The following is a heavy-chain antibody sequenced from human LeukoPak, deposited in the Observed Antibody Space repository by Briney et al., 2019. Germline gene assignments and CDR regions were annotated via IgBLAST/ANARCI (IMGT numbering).Heavy chain of an antibody. V-gene: IGHV3-53*01. Sequence: GGSLRLSCAASGFTFSSYGMHCVRQAPGKGLEWVSTIYVAGSAYYADFLKGQFTISRDNSKNTVYLQMNSLRAEDTAVYYCARAIQFQLLKGYFDYWGQGALVTVSS. J-gene: IGHJ4*02. CDR3: ARAIQFQLLKGYFDY. CDR2: IYVAGSA. CDR1: GFTFSSYG. D-gene: IGHD2-2*01.